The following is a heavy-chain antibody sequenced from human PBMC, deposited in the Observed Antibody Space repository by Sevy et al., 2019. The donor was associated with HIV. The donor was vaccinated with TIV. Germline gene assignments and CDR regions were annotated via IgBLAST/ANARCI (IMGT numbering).Heavy chain of an antibody. CDR2: ISGSDNTK. CDR3: ARDHGKDGDLGDYYYFAMDV. CDR1: GFTLSDYY. D-gene: IGHD4-17*01. V-gene: IGHV3-11*01. J-gene: IGHJ6*02. Sequence: GGSLRLSCAASGFTLSDYYMSWIRQAPGKGLEWVSYISGSDNTKYYADSVKGRFTISRDNAKNSLYLQMNSLRAEDTAVYYCARDHGKDGDLGDYYYFAMDVWGQGTTVTVSS.